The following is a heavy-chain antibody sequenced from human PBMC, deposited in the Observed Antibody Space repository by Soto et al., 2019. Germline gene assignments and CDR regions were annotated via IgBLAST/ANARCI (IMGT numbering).Heavy chain of an antibody. J-gene: IGHJ4*02. D-gene: IGHD3-3*01. Sequence: SETLSLTCAVYGGSFSGYYWTWIRQPPGTGLEWIGEINHSGSTNYNPSLKNRVTLSLDESKNEFSLNMDSVTAADTAIYYCARSVILSGGSYKGLIRLHYFDTWGPGTLVTVSS. CDR3: ARSVILSGGSYKGLIRLHYFDT. V-gene: IGHV4-34*01. CDR2: INHSGST. CDR1: GGSFSGYY.